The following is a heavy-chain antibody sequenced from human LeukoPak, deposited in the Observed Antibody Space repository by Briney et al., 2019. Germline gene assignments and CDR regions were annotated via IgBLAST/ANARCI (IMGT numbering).Heavy chain of an antibody. Sequence: ASVKVSCKASGYTFTSYAMNWVRQAPGQGLEWMGWISAYNGNTNYAQKLQGRVTMTTDTSTSTAYMELRSLRSDDTAVYYCARYGGSGYAYYFDYWGQGTLVTVSS. J-gene: IGHJ4*02. V-gene: IGHV1-18*01. D-gene: IGHD3-22*01. CDR1: GYTFTSYA. CDR3: ARYGGSGYAYYFDY. CDR2: ISAYNGNT.